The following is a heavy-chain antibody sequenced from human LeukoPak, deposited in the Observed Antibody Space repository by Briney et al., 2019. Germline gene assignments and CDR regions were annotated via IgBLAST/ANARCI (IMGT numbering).Heavy chain of an antibody. CDR1: GFTFSSYG. V-gene: IGHV3-30*03. D-gene: IGHD6-13*01. J-gene: IGHJ6*02. CDR3: ATNGYSSSWYYYYGMDV. Sequence: GGSLRLSCAASGFTFSSYGMHWVRQAPGKGLEWVAVISYDGSNKYYADSVKGRFTISRDNSKNTLYLQMNSLRAEDTAVYYCATNGYSSSWYYYYGMDVWGQGTTVTVSS. CDR2: ISYDGSNK.